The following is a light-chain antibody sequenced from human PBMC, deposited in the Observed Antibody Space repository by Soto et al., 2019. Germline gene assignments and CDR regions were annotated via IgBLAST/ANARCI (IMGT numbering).Light chain of an antibody. J-gene: IGKJ1*01. CDR1: QSVASSY. CDR3: QHSGSSPWT. Sequence: ESVLTQSPGTLSLSPGERATLSCRASQSVASSYLAWYQQKPGQAPRLLIYGASNRATGIPERFSGSGSGTDFTLTISRLESEDFAVYYCQHSGSSPWTFGQGTKVEIK. V-gene: IGKV3-20*01. CDR2: GAS.